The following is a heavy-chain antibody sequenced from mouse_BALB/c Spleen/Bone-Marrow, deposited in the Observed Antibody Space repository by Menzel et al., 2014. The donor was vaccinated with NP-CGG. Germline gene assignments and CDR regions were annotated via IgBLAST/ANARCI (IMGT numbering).Heavy chain of an antibody. D-gene: IGHD3-2*02. CDR2: ISNGGGST. CDR1: GFTFSSYT. CDR3: ARGIRGSGMDY. Sequence: EVKLEESGGGLVQPGGSLKLSCAASGFTFSSYTMSWVRQTPEKRLEWVAYISNGGGSTYYPDTVKGRFTISRDNAKNTLYLQMSSLKSEDTAMYYCARGIRGSGMDYWGQGTSVTVSS. J-gene: IGHJ4*01. V-gene: IGHV5-12-2*01.